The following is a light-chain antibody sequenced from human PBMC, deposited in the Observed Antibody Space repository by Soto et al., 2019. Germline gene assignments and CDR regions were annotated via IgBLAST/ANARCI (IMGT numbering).Light chain of an antibody. CDR2: TNN. CDR1: SSNIGSDT. J-gene: IGLJ1*01. V-gene: IGLV1-44*01. Sequence: QSVLTQPPSVSGTSGQRVTISCSGSSSNIGSDTVNWYQQLPGTAPKLLIFTNNHRSSGVPDRFSGSKSGTSASLAISGLQSEDEADYYCAAWDASLSGYLFGTGT. CDR3: AAWDASLSGYL.